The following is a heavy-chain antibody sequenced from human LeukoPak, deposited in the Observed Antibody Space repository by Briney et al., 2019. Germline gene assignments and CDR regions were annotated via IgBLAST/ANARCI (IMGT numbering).Heavy chain of an antibody. D-gene: IGHD5-24*01. J-gene: IGHJ4*02. Sequence: PSETLSLTCAVYGGSFSGYYWSWIRQPPGKGLEWIGEINHSGSTNYNPSLKSRVTISVDTSKNQFSLKLSSVTAADTAVYYCARVGVRWLEFDYWGQGTLVTVSS. CDR1: GGSFSGYY. V-gene: IGHV4-34*01. CDR3: ARVGVRWLEFDY. CDR2: INHSGST.